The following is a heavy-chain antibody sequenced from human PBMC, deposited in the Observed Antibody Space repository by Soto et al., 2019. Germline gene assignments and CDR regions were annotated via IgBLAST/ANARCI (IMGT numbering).Heavy chain of an antibody. CDR2: IYYSGST. CDR3: ARYGSGECNRGSCYSPFDY. Sequence: SETMSLTCTVSGRSISSVNYYWSWIRQPPGKGLEWIGYIYYSGSTYYNPSLRSRVTISVETSKNQFSLKLSSVTAADTAVYYCARYGSGECNRGSCYSPFDYWGQGTLVTVSS. J-gene: IGHJ4*02. CDR1: GRSISSVNYY. V-gene: IGHV4-30-4*01. D-gene: IGHD2-15*01.